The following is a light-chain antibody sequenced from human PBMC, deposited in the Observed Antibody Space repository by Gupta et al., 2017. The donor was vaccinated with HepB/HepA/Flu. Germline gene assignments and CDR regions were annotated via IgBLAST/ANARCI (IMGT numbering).Light chain of an antibody. CDR2: SDN. CDR3: AAWDDSLNGHYV. Sequence: SVLTQPPSASGTPGQRVIISCSGSSSNIGSKTVNWYQQLPGTAPKLLMSSDNQRPSGVPDRFSGSKSGTSASLAISGLQSEDEADYYCAAWDDSLNGHYVFGSGTKVTVL. J-gene: IGLJ1*01. V-gene: IGLV1-44*01. CDR1: SSNIGSKT.